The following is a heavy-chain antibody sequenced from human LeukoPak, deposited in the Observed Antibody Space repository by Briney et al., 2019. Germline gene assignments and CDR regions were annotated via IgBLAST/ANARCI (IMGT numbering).Heavy chain of an antibody. Sequence: GESLKISCKGSGYRFTSYWLGWVRQMPGKGLEWVGITYPGESDTRYSPSFQGQVTISADKSISTAYLQWSSLRASDTAMYYCARQGGSGTLGIDYWGQGTLVTVSS. CDR3: ARQGGSGTLGIDY. J-gene: IGHJ4*02. CDR2: TYPGESDT. D-gene: IGHD3-10*01. CDR1: GYRFTSYW. V-gene: IGHV5-51*01.